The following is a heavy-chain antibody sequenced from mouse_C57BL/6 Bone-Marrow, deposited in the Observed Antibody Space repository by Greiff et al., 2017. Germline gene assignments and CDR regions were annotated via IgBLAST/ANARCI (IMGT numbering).Heavy chain of an antibody. V-gene: IGHV1-72*01. CDR1: GYTFTSYW. D-gene: IGHD1-1*01. Sequence: QVQLQQPGAELVKPGASVKLSCKASGYTFTSYWMHWVKQRPGRGLEWIGRIDPKSGGTKYNEKFKSKATLTVDKPSSTAYMQLSSLTSEDSAVYYCASEGYYGSSSYWYFGVWGTGTTVTVSS. CDR3: ASEGYYGSSSYWYFGV. J-gene: IGHJ1*03. CDR2: IDPKSGGT.